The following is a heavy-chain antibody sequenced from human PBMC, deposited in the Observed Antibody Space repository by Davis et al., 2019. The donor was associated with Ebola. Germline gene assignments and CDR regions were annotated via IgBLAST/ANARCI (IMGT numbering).Heavy chain of an antibody. Sequence: GESLKISCVGSGFRFSYYAMTWVRQAPGKGPEWVSTISSTGGTTYYSDSVRGRFTISRDNAKNTLYLQMSSLRAEDTAVYYCARERCSGSVCLRAFDIWGQGTMVTVSS. D-gene: IGHD2-15*01. V-gene: IGHV3-23*01. J-gene: IGHJ3*02. CDR1: GFRFSYYA. CDR2: ISSTGGTT. CDR3: ARERCSGSVCLRAFDI.